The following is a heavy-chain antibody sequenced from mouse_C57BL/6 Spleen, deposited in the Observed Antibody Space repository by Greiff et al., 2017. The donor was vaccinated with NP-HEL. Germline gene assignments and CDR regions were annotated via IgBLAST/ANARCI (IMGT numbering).Heavy chain of an antibody. J-gene: IGHJ2*01. CDR2: IYPGDGDT. CDR3: ARGNWDVNFDY. CDR1: GYAFSSYW. Sequence: VQLQQSGAELVKPGASVKISCKASGYAFSSYWMNWVKQRPGKGLEWIGQIYPGDGDTNYNGKFKGKATLTADKSSSTAYMQLSSLTSEDSAVYFCARGNWDVNFDYWGQGTTLTVSS. V-gene: IGHV1-80*01. D-gene: IGHD4-1*01.